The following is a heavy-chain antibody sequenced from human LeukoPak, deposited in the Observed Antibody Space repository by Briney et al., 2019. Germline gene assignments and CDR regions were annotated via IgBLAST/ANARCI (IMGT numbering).Heavy chain of an antibody. CDR3: ARGRMGGLFDC. Sequence: GGSLRLSCAASGFTLSSFAMNWVRQAPGKGLEWISYITSASNTIFYADSVKGRFTISRDNARNSLYLQMNSLRAEDTAVYYCARGRMGGLFDCWGQGAVVTVSS. CDR2: ITSASNTI. J-gene: IGHJ4*02. CDR1: GFTLSSFA. V-gene: IGHV3-48*01. D-gene: IGHD3-16*01.